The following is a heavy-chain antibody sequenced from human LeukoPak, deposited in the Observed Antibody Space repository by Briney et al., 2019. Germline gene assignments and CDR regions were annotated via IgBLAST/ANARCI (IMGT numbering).Heavy chain of an antibody. D-gene: IGHD2-8*01. CDR3: ARDFNLFGLYRWFDP. V-gene: IGHV4-59*01. CDR1: GGSISGYF. J-gene: IGHJ5*02. CDR2: IYYSGSSGST. Sequence: PSETLSLTCTVSGGSISGYFWSWIRQPPGKGLEWIGYIYYSGSSGSTHYNPSLRSRVTISVDTSKNQFSLKLSSVTAADTAVYYCARDFNLFGLYRWFDPWGQGTLVTVSS.